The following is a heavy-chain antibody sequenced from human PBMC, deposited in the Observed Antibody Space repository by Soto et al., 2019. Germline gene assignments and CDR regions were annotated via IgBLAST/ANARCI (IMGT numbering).Heavy chain of an antibody. J-gene: IGHJ4*02. Sequence: SVKVSCKTSGYTFTNFDVNWVRQAPGQGLEWMGGIIPIFGTANYAQKFQGRVTITADESTSTAYMELSSLRSEDTAVYYCARVGTARYYWGQGTLVTVSS. D-gene: IGHD1-1*01. V-gene: IGHV1-69*13. CDR3: ARVGTARYY. CDR2: IIPIFGTA. CDR1: GYTFTNFD.